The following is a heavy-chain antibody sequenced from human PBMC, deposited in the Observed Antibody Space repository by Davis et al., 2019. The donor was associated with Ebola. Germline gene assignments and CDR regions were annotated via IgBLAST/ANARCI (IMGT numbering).Heavy chain of an antibody. J-gene: IGHJ3*02. Sequence: PSETLSLTCAVYGGSFSGYYWSWIRQPPGKGLEWIGEINHSGSTNYNPSLKSRVTISVDTSKNQFSLKLSSVTAADTAVYYCARDDLDVPAFDIWCQGTMVTVSS. CDR2: INHSGST. CDR3: ARDDLDVPAFDI. CDR1: GGSFSGYY. V-gene: IGHV4-34*01. D-gene: IGHD3/OR15-3a*01.